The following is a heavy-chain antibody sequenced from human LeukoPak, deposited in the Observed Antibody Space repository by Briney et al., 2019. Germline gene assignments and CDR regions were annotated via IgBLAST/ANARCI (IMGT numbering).Heavy chain of an antibody. Sequence: SETLSLTCTVSGYSISSGYYWGWIRQPPGKGLEWIGSIYHSGSTYYNPSLKSRVTISVDTSKNQFSLKLSSVTAADTAVYYCARAPYSSGRKYDYWGQGTLVTVSS. CDR1: GYSISSGYY. J-gene: IGHJ4*02. V-gene: IGHV4-38-2*02. CDR3: ARAPYSSGRKYDY. CDR2: IYHSGST. D-gene: IGHD6-19*01.